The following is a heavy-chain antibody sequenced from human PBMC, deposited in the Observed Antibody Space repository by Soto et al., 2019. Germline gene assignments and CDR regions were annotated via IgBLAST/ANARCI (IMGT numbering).Heavy chain of an antibody. CDR1: GYAFTSYY. Sequence: QVQLVQSGAEVKKPGASVKVSCKASGYAFTSYYVHWVRQAPGQGLEWMGIINPSGGTTTYAQRAQGRVTTTRDTSTGTVYMELNSLRSEDTAVYHCARVWTGGDDGFDIWGQGTMVTVSS. J-gene: IGHJ3*02. CDR3: ARVWTGGDDGFDI. V-gene: IGHV1-46*01. D-gene: IGHD2-21*02. CDR2: INPSGGTT.